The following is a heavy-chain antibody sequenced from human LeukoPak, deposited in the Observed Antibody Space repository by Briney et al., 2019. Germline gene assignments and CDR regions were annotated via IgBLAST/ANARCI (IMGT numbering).Heavy chain of an antibody. CDR3: ARVGGISRAFDI. CDR1: GGSISSSSYY. Sequence: PSETLSLTCTVSGGSISSSSYYWGWIRQPPGKGLEWIGSIYYSGSTYYNPSLKSRVTISVDTSKNQFSLKLSSVTAADTAVYYCARVGGISRAFDIWGQGTMVTVSS. V-gene: IGHV4-39*01. CDR2: IYYSGST. J-gene: IGHJ3*02. D-gene: IGHD3-10*01.